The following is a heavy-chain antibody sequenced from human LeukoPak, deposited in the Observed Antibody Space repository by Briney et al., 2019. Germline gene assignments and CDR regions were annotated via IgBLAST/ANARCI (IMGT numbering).Heavy chain of an antibody. V-gene: IGHV4-59*01. CDR3: ARVLATRGYYFDY. CDR2: IYYSGST. J-gene: IGHJ4*02. Sequence: SETLSLTCTVSGDSISSYYWSWIRQPPGKGLEWIGYIYYSGSTNYNPSLKSRVTISVDTSKNQFSLKLSSVTAADTAVYYCARVLATRGYYFDYWGQGTLVTVSS. CDR1: GDSISSYY. D-gene: IGHD1-26*01.